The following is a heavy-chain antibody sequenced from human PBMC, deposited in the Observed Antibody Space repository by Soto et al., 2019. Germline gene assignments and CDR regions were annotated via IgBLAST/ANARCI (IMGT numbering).Heavy chain of an antibody. CDR1: GYTFTSYY. J-gene: IGHJ4*02. V-gene: IGHV1-46*01. CDR3: ARDYGSGSYTY. CDR2: IIPSGGRA. Sequence: ASVKVSCKASGYTFTSYYMHWVRQAPGQGLEWMGMIIPSGGRANYAQNFQGRVTITADESTSTAYMELSSLRSEDTAVYYCARDYGSGSYTYWGQGTLVTVSS. D-gene: IGHD3-10*01.